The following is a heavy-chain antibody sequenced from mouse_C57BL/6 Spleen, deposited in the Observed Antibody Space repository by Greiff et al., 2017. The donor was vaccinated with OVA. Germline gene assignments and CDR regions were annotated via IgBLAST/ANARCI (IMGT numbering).Heavy chain of an antibody. J-gene: IGHJ1*03. CDR1: GYTFTDYE. V-gene: IGHV1-15*01. Sequence: VQLVESGAELVRPGASVTLSCKASGYTFTDYEMHWVKQTPVHGLEWIGAIDPETGGTAYNQKFKGKAILTADKSSSTAYMELRSLTSEDSAVDYCTRYYGSSYWYFDVWGTGTTVTVSS. CDR2: IDPETGGT. D-gene: IGHD1-1*01. CDR3: TRYYGSSYWYFDV.